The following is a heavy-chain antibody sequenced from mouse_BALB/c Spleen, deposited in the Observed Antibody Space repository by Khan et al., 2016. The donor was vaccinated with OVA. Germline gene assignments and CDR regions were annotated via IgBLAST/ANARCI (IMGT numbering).Heavy chain of an antibody. D-gene: IGHD1-1*01. J-gene: IGHJ4*01. CDR2: IYPGSGNT. CDR3: ARPYYYGSSYATMDD. Sequence: QVQLKQSGAELVRPGTSVKMSCKAAGYTFTKYWIGWVKQRPGHGLEWIGDIYPGSGNTNYNEKFKGKATLTADTSFSTAYMQLNRLTSEDSAVYYCARPYYYGSSYATMDDWGQGTSVTVSS. V-gene: IGHV1-63*02. CDR1: GYTFTKYW.